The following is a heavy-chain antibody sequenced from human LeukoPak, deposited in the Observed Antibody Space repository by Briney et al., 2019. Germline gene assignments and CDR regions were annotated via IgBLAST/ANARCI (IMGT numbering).Heavy chain of an antibody. CDR2: ISYDGSNK. V-gene: IGHV3-30-3*01. Sequence: PGGSLRLSCAASGFTFSSYAMPWVRQAPGKGLEWVAVISYDGSNKYYADSVKGRFTISRDNSKNTLYLQMNSLRAEDTAVYYCARDGTIFGPFDYWGQGTLVTVSS. J-gene: IGHJ4*02. CDR3: ARDGTIFGPFDY. D-gene: IGHD3-3*01. CDR1: GFTFSSYA.